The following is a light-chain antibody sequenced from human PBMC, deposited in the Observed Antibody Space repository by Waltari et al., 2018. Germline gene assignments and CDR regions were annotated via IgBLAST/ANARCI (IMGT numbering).Light chain of an antibody. V-gene: IGLV2-23*01. J-gene: IGLJ3*02. CDR1: TSDVGSYNL. Sequence: QSALTQPASVSGSPGQSITISCTGTTSDVGSYNLVSWYQQHPGKAPKLMLYEGSKRPSGVSNRFSGSKSGNTASLTISGLQAEDEADYYCCSYAGNSTWVFGGGTKLPVL. CDR3: CSYAGNSTWV. CDR2: EGS.